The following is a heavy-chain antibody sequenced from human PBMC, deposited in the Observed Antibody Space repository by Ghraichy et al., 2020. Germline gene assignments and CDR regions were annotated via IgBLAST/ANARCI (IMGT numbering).Heavy chain of an antibody. Sequence: GESLNISCAASGFTFSSYDMHWVRQATGKGLEWVSAIGTAGDTYYPGSVKGRFTISRENAKNSLYLQMNSLRAGDTAVYYCARDRDGAIDYWGQGTLVTVSS. CDR2: IGTAGDT. CDR1: GFTFSSYD. CDR3: ARDRDGAIDY. V-gene: IGHV3-13*04. J-gene: IGHJ4*02. D-gene: IGHD4/OR15-4a*01.